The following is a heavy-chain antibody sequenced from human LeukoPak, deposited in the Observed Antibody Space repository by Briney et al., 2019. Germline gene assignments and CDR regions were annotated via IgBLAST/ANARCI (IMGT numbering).Heavy chain of an antibody. J-gene: IGHJ3*02. CDR2: IYSAGST. D-gene: IGHD4-11*01. CDR3: ARGIAKTTLNAFDI. CDR1: GFTVSSNS. V-gene: IGHV3-53*05. Sequence: PGGSLRLSCAASGFTVSSNSMSWVRQAPGKGLEWVSFIYSAGSTHYSDSVKGRFTISRDNSKNTLYLQMNSLRAGETAMYYCARGIAKTTLNAFDIWGQGTMVTVSS.